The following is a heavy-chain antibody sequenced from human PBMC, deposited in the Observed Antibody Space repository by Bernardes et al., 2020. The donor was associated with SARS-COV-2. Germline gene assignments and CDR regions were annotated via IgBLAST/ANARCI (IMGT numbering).Heavy chain of an antibody. CDR1: GLTFSSYN. J-gene: IGHJ3*02. Sequence: GGSLRLSCAASGLTFSSYNMHWVRQAPGKGLEWVAVIWYDASNTYYADSVKGRFTISRDNSKNTLYLQMNSLRAEDTAVYYCARDLGYCSCGSCYLDAFDIWGQGTMVTVSS. V-gene: IGHV3-33*01. CDR2: IWYDASNT. D-gene: IGHD2-15*01. CDR3: ARDLGYCSCGSCYLDAFDI.